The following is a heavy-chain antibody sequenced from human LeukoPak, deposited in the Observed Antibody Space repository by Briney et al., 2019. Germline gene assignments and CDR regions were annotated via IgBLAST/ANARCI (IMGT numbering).Heavy chain of an antibody. CDR3: AKDGIAVPAAMRNYYYYYMDV. Sequence: GGSLRLSCAASGFTFSSYGMHWVRQAPGKGLEWVAFIRYDGSNKYYADSVKGRFTISRDNSKNTLYLQMNSLRAEDTAVYYCAKDGIAVPAAMRNYYYYYMDVWGKGTTVTISS. V-gene: IGHV3-30*02. D-gene: IGHD2-2*01. CDR1: GFTFSSYG. J-gene: IGHJ6*03. CDR2: IRYDGSNK.